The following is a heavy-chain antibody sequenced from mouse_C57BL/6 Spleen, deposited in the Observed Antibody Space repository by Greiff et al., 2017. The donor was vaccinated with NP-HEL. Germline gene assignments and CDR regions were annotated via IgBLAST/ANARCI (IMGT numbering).Heavy chain of an antibody. Sequence: QVQLQQSGAELARPGASVKLSCKASGYTFTSYGISWVKQRTGQGLEWIGEIYPRRGNTYYNEKLKGKDTLTADKSSSTAYMELRSLTSEDAAVYFCARRSAGTGFAYWGQGTLVTVSA. CDR2: IYPRRGNT. V-gene: IGHV1-81*01. J-gene: IGHJ3*01. D-gene: IGHD4-1*01. CDR3: ARRSAGTGFAY. CDR1: GYTFTSYG.